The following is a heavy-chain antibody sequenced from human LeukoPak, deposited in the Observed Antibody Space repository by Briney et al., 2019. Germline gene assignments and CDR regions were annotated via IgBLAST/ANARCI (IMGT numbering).Heavy chain of an antibody. D-gene: IGHD1-26*01. CDR2: IGGST. Sequence: PAASVKVSCKASGYTFSNYYIHWVRQAPGQGLEWMGIIGGSTNYAQKFQGRVTMTRDTSTSTVYMELSSLRSEDTAVYYCAREEWELRPFDYWGQGTLVTVSS. CDR3: AREEWELRPFDY. V-gene: IGHV1-46*01. CDR1: GYTFSNYY. J-gene: IGHJ4*02.